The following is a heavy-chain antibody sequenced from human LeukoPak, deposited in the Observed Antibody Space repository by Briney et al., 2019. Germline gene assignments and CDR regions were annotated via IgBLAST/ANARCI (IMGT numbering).Heavy chain of an antibody. Sequence: PGGSLRLSCAAPGFPFNAYNIHWIRQAPGRGLEWVSFIRNDETEIHYADFAKGRFTISRDKSKNPVYLQMNSLRPDDTALYYCAKDGGRYRFDYWGQGTMVTVSS. CDR1: GFPFNAYN. D-gene: IGHD3-16*02. CDR3: AKDGGRYRFDY. CDR2: IRNDETEI. J-gene: IGHJ4*02. V-gene: IGHV3-30*02.